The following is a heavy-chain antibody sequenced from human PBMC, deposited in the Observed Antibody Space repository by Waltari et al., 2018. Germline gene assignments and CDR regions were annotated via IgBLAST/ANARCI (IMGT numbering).Heavy chain of an antibody. D-gene: IGHD3-22*01. CDR2: TNPRGGST. J-gene: IGHJ4*02. V-gene: IGHV1-46*01. CDR1: GYTFTSYY. CDR3: ARASSNYDSSGLYYFDY. Sequence: QVQLVQSGAEVKKPGASVKVSCKASGYTFTSYYMHWVRQAPGQGLEWMGRTNPRGGSTSYAQKFQGRVTMTRDTSTSTVYMELSSLRSEDTAVYYCARASSNYDSSGLYYFDYWGQGTLVTVSS.